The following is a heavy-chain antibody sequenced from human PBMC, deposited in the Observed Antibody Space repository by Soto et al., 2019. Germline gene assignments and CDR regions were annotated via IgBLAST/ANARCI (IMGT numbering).Heavy chain of an antibody. CDR1: GSTFSSYG. Sequence: PGGSMRLSCAASGSTFSSYGMHWVRQAPGKGLEWVAVIWYDGSNKYYADSVKGRFTISRDNSKNTLYLQMNSLRAEDTAVYYCAGFPRPLLHYYGSGSYDYYYYGMDVWGQGTTVTVSS. CDR3: AGFPRPLLHYYGSGSYDYYYYGMDV. V-gene: IGHV3-33*01. D-gene: IGHD3-10*01. J-gene: IGHJ6*02. CDR2: IWYDGSNK.